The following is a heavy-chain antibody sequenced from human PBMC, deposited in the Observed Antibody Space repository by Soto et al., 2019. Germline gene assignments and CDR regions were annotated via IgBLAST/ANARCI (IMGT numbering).Heavy chain of an antibody. Sequence: GGPQRLPCAASELNIRSYAMSRVRKAKGKGLEWVSAISGSGGSTYYADSVKGRFTISRDNSKNTLYLQMNSLRAEDTVVYYCARGYIFPGLGMDVWGQGTTVTGSS. CDR3: ARGYIFPGLGMDV. CDR1: ELNIRSYA. D-gene: IGHD3-9*01. CDR2: ISGSGGST. V-gene: IGHV3-23*01. J-gene: IGHJ6*01.